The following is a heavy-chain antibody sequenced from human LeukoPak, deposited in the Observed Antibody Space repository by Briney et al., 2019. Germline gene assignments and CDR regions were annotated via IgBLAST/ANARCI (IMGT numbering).Heavy chain of an antibody. J-gene: IGHJ4*02. CDR2: INVEGDYI. CDR3: ARDLTGPYDH. V-gene: IGHV4-39*02. D-gene: IGHD3-22*01. Sequence: KSSETLSLTCTVSGGSISSGDYYWSWIRQPPGKGLEWVARINVEGDYIDYAESVRGRFTISRDSAKNTLYLQMNSVRAEDTAVYSCARDLTGPYDHWGQGTLVTVSS. CDR1: GGSISSGDYY.